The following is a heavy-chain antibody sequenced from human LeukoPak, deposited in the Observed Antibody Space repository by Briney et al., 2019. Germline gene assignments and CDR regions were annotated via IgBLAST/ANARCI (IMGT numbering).Heavy chain of an antibody. J-gene: IGHJ4*02. V-gene: IGHV4-30-4*01. D-gene: IGHD3-22*01. CDR1: GGSISSGDYY. CDR2: IYYSGST. Sequence: PSETLSLTCTVSGGSISSGDYYWSWIRQPPGKGLEWIGYIYYSGSTYYNPSLKSRVTISVDTSKNQFSLKLSSVTAADTAVYYCARAYDSRTSYYFDYWGQGTLVTVSS. CDR3: ARAYDSRTSYYFDY.